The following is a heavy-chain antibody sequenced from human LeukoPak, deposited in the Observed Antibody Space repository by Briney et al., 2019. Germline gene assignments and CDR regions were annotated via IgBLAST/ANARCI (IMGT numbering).Heavy chain of an antibody. V-gene: IGHV1-69*04. CDR1: GGTFSSYA. J-gene: IGHJ5*02. CDR2: IIPILGIA. D-gene: IGHD3-3*01. Sequence: ASVKVSCKASGGTFSSYAISWVRQAPGQGLEWMGRIIPILGIANYAQKFQGRVTITADKSTSTAYMELSSLRSEDTAVYYCATRNRHRDYDFWSGSPPGFDPWGQGTLVTVSS. CDR3: ATRNRHRDYDFWSGSPPGFDP.